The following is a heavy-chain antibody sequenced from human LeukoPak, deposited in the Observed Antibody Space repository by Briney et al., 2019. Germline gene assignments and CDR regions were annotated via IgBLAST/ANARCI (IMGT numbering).Heavy chain of an antibody. CDR2: ISYDGSNK. V-gene: IGHV3-30*04. J-gene: IGHJ4*02. Sequence: PGGSLRLSCAASGFTFSSYAMHWVRQAPGKGLEWVAVISYDGSNKYYADSVKGRFTISRDNSKNTLYLQMNSLRAEDTAVYYCAKETGSSGWYNLIDYWGQGTLVTVSS. D-gene: IGHD6-19*01. CDR3: AKETGSSGWYNLIDY. CDR1: GFTFSSYA.